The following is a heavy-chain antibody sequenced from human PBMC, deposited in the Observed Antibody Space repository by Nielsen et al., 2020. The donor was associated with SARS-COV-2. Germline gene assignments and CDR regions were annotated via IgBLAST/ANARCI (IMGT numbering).Heavy chain of an antibody. CDR2: INPSGST. Sequence: WIRPPPGTGLEWIGEINPSGSTNYNPSLKSRVTISVDTSKNQFSLKLSSVTAADTAVYYCARTLGRQALPLWFGESHTDYWGQGTLVTVSS. CDR3: ARTLGRQALPLWFGESHTDY. J-gene: IGHJ4*02. V-gene: IGHV4-34*01. D-gene: IGHD3-10*01.